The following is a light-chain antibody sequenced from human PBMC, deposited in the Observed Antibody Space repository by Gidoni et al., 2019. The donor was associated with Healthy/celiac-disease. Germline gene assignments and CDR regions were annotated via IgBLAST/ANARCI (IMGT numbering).Light chain of an antibody. J-gene: IGKJ1*01. V-gene: IGKV1-39*01. Sequence: DIQMTQSPSSLSASVGGRVTITCRASQSSSSYLNWYQQKPGKAPKLLISAASSLQSGVPSRFIGSGSGTYFTLTISSLQPVDFATSYCQQSCTFGQGTKVEIK. CDR3: QQSCT. CDR1: QSSSSY. CDR2: AAS.